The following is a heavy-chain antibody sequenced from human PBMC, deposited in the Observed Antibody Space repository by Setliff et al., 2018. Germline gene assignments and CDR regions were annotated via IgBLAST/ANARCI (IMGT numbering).Heavy chain of an antibody. D-gene: IGHD3-22*01. CDR2: IRNKDNSYTP. CDR3: TRDFWPESSGFAFGQ. V-gene: IGHV3-72*01. J-gene: IGHJ1*01. CDR1: GFTFSAHY. Sequence: PGGSLRLSCAASGFTFSAHYMDWLRQAPGKGLEWVGRIRNKDNSYTPEYAASVKGRFTISRDDSKSIAYLRMNSRKIEDTAVYYCTRDFWPESSGFAFGQWGQGTLVTVSS.